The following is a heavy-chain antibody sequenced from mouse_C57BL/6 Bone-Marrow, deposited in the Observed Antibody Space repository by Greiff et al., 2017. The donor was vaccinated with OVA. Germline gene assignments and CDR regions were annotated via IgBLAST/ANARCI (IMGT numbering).Heavy chain of an antibody. CDR1: GYTFTSYT. D-gene: IGHD1-1*02. V-gene: IGHV1-4*01. J-gene: IGHJ4*01. CDR3: ARSWLGSMDY. Sequence: VHLKESGAELARPGASVKMSCKASGYTFTSYTMHWVKQRPGQGLEWIGYINPSSGYTKYNQKFKDKATLTADKSSSTAYMQLSSLTSEDSAVYYCARSWLGSMDYWGQGTSVTVSS. CDR2: INPSSGYT.